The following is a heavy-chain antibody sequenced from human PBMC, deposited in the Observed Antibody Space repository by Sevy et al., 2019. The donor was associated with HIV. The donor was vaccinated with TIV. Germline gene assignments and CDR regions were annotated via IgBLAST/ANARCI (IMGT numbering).Heavy chain of an antibody. J-gene: IGHJ6*02. D-gene: IGHD3-22*01. Sequence: GGCLRLSCAASGFTFSPYAMSWVRQAPGKGLEWLSAISGSGGSTYNADSVEGRFTISRDNSKNSLYLEMNSLRVEDSDVYYCAKGDRSFYGLDVWGQGTTVTVSS. CDR1: GFTFSPYA. V-gene: IGHV3-23*01. CDR3: AKGDRSFYGLDV. CDR2: ISGSGGST.